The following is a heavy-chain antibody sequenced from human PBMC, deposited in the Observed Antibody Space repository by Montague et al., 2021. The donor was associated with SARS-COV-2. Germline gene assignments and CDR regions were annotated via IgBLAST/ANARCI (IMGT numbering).Heavy chain of an antibody. CDR1: GFSLSTSGMC. J-gene: IGHJ4*02. V-gene: IGHV2-70*01. D-gene: IGHD5-18*01. CDR3: ERMPDQVWLDY. CDR2: IDWDDDK. Sequence: PPLVKPTQTLTLTCTFSGFSLSTSGMCVSWIRQPPGKALEWLAVIDWDDDKSYSTSMKTRLTISKDTSKNQVVLTMTNMDPVDTATYYCERMPDQVWLDYWGQGIMVTVSS.